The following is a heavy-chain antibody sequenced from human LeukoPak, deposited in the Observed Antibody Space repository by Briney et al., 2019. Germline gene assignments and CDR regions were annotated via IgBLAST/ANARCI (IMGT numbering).Heavy chain of an antibody. CDR2: IYSGGST. J-gene: IGHJ6*02. CDR3: ARDQGWDYYDSSGYGMDV. D-gene: IGHD3-22*01. V-gene: IGHV3-53*01. Sequence: PGGSLRLSCAASGFTVSSNYMSWVRQAPGKGLEWVSVIYSGGSTYYADSVKGRFTIFRDNSKNTLYLQMNSLRAEDTAVYYCARDQGWDYYDSSGYGMDVWGQGTTVTVSS. CDR1: GFTVSSNY.